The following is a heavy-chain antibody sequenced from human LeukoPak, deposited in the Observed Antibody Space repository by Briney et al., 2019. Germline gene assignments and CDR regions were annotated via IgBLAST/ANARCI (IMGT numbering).Heavy chain of an antibody. CDR2: ISSSGSTI. CDR1: GFTFCDYY. J-gene: IGHJ4*02. D-gene: IGHD1-14*01. Sequence: PVGSPRLSCAASGFTFCDYYMSWIRHAPGKGVEWVSYISSSGSTIYSADSVKGRFTIYRDNAKNSLYLQMNSLRAEDTVVYYCATREPARQPIDCWGQGTLVTVS. CDR3: ATREPARQPIDC. V-gene: IGHV3-11*01.